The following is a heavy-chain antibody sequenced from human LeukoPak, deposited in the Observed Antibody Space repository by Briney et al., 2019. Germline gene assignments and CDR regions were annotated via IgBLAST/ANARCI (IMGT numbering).Heavy chain of an antibody. D-gene: IGHD3-10*01. J-gene: IGHJ3*02. CDR1: GFTFSSYA. CDR2: ISGSGGST. CDR3: AKDRRVLLWFRELWSAFDI. V-gene: IGHV3-23*01. Sequence: GGSLRLSCAASGFTFSSYAMSWVRQAPGKGLEWVSAISGSGGSTYYADSVKGRFTISRDNSKNTLYLQMNSLRAEDTAVYYCAKDRRVLLWFRELWSAFDILGQGTMVTVSS.